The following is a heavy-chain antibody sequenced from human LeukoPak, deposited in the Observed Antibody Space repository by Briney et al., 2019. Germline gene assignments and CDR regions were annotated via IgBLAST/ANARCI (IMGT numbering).Heavy chain of an antibody. CDR2: IYYSESN. CDR1: GGSISSSSYY. D-gene: IGHD2-8*02. CDR3: AREQFLGYCTGGVCYKGGAFDI. J-gene: IGHJ3*02. V-gene: IGHV4-39*01. Sequence: SETLSLTCSVSGGSISSSSYYWGWIRQPPGKGLEWIGSIYYSESNYYNPSLKSRVTISVDTSKNQFSLKLSSVTAADTAVYYCAREQFLGYCTGGVCYKGGAFDIWGQGTMVTVSS.